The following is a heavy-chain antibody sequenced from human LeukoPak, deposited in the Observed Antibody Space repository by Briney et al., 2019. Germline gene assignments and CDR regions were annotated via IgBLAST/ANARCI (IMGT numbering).Heavy chain of an antibody. CDR3: ARDACSSTICQAGGNWFDP. Sequence: ASVTVSCKASGYTFTSYYMHWVRQAPGQGLEWMGTINPSSGSRGYAQKFQGRVTMTRDTSTNIVYMELSSLRSEDTAVYFCARDACSSTICQAGGNWFDPWGQGTLVIVS. J-gene: IGHJ5*02. D-gene: IGHD2-2*01. CDR1: GYTFTSYY. V-gene: IGHV1-46*01. CDR2: INPSSGSR.